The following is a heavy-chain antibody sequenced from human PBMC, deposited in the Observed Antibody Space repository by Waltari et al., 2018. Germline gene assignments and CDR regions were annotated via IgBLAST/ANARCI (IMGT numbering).Heavy chain of an antibody. J-gene: IGHJ5*02. D-gene: IGHD2-2*01. CDR2: TYYSGST. CDR1: GGSISSYY. V-gene: IGHV4-59*01. Sequence: QVQLQESGPGLVKPSETLSLTCTVSGGSISSYYWSWIRQPPGKGLEWIGDTYYSGSTNYTPSLKCRVSISVHTSKNPFSLKLSSVTAADTAVYYCARGIGCSSTSCYSGWFDPWRQGTLVTVSS. CDR3: ARGIGCSSTSCYSGWFDP.